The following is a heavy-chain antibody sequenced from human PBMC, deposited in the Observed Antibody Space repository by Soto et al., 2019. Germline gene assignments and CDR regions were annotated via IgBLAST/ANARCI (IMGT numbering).Heavy chain of an antibody. Sequence: QVQLQESGPGLVKPSGTLSLTCAVSGDSISTAYWWSWVRQPPGKGLERIGEIYHSGSTNYNPSLKSRVTISLDKSKNQFSLKLTSVTAADTAVYYCARWVDVWGQGTTVTVSS. J-gene: IGHJ6*02. CDR2: IYHSGST. V-gene: IGHV4-4*02. CDR3: ARWVDV. CDR1: GDSISTAYW.